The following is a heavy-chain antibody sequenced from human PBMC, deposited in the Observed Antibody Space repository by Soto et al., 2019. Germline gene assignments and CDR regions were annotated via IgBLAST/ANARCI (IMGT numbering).Heavy chain of an antibody. Sequence: SETLSLTCTFSGSSISCFYWSWIRKSAGKGLEWIGRIYATGTTDYNPSLKSRVMMSVDTSKKQFSLKLSSVTAADTAVYYCARVWRGTSSSWSAFYYYYYGMDVWGQGTTVTVSS. CDR1: GSSISCFY. J-gene: IGHJ6*02. CDR3: ARVWRGTSSSWSAFYYYYYGMDV. D-gene: IGHD6-13*01. CDR2: IYATGTT. V-gene: IGHV4-4*07.